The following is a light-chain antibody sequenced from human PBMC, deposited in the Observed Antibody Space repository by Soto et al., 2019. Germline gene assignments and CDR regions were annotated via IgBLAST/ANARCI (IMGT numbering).Light chain of an antibody. V-gene: IGLV2-14*01. CDR1: SSDIDAYNY. CDR2: DVS. CDR3: GSYTTSSNDV. J-gene: IGLJ1*01. Sequence: QSVLTQPASVSGSPGQSITISCTGTSSDIDAYNYVSWYQQHPGKAPKLMIYDVSNRPSGISNRFSGSKSGNAASLTISGLQAEDEADYYCGSYTTSSNDVFGTGTKGTVL.